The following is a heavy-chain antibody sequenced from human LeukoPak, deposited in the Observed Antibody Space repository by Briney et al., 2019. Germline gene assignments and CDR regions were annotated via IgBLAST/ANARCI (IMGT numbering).Heavy chain of an antibody. D-gene: IGHD3-22*01. CDR1: GGTFSSYA. CDR2: IIPIFGTA. J-gene: IGHJ1*01. CDR3: ARVPLHDRNDYYYPH. Sequence: SVKVSCKASGGTFSSYAISWVRQAPGQGLEWMGGIIPIFGTANYAQNFQGRVTITADESTSTAYMELSSLRSEDTAVYYCARVPLHDRNDYYYPHWGQGTVVTVSS. V-gene: IGHV1-69*13.